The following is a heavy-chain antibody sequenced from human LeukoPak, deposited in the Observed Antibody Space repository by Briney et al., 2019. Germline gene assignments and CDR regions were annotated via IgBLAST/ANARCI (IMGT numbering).Heavy chain of an antibody. J-gene: IGHJ4*02. Sequence: ETSLRLSCAASGFSFNDYVIHWVRQAPGKGLEWVAAISYDGQNKYFAGSVKGRFTISRDNSKNTVYLQMNSLRAEDTAVYFCVRMGGDNGGKTLENWGQGTLVIVSS. CDR2: ISYDGQNK. D-gene: IGHD4-23*01. CDR1: GFSFNDYV. CDR3: VRMGGDNGGKTLEN. V-gene: IGHV3-30*03.